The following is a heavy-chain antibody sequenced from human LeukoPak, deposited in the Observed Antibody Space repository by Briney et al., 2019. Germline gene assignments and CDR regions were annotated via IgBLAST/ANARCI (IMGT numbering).Heavy chain of an antibody. V-gene: IGHV4-59*01. CDR3: ARAEVRGVIRHYYYYGMDV. J-gene: IGHJ6*02. D-gene: IGHD3-10*01. CDR1: GCSISSYY. Sequence: SETLSLTCTVSGCSISSYYWSWIRQPPGQGLEWMGYIYYSGSTNYNPSLKSRVTISVDTSKNQFSLKLSSVTAADTAVYYCARAEVRGVIRHYYYYGMDVWGQGTTVTVSS. CDR2: IYYSGST.